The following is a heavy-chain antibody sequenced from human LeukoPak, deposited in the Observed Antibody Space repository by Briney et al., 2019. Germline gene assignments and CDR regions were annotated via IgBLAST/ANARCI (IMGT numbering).Heavy chain of an antibody. V-gene: IGHV3-48*03. J-gene: IGHJ4*02. Sequence: GGSLRLPCAASGMSFSSYEMNWVRQAPGKELEWVSYISSGGTTIYYADSVKGRFTISRDNAKNSLYLQMNNLRAEDTAVYYCASARLYSSSWYCYFDYWGRGTLVTVSS. CDR3: ASARLYSSSWYCYFDY. D-gene: IGHD6-13*01. CDR1: GMSFSSYE. CDR2: ISSGGTTI.